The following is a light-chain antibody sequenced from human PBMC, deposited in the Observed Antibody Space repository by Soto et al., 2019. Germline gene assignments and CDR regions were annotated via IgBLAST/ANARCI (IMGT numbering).Light chain of an antibody. CDR2: AAS. CDR3: QQYYSYPFT. Sequence: AIRMTQSPSSLSASTGDRVTITCRASQGISSYLAWYQQKPGKAPKLLIYAASTLQSGVPSRFSGSGSGTDFTLTISCLQYEDFDTYSCQQYYSYPFTFGPGTKVDIK. V-gene: IGKV1-8*01. J-gene: IGKJ3*01. CDR1: QGISSY.